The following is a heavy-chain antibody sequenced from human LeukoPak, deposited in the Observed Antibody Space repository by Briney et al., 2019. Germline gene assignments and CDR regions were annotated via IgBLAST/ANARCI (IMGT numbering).Heavy chain of an antibody. D-gene: IGHD3-10*01. CDR1: GDSISSYY. CDR2: IHTNGRT. V-gene: IGHV4-4*09. Sequence: SETLSLTCTVSGDSISSYYWSWIRQTPGKGLEWIGYIHTNGRTNYSPSLKSRVTMSVDSSKNQLSLMLSSVTAADTAVYFCTRRAPTSYGHYLDSWGQGTLVTVSS. J-gene: IGHJ4*02. CDR3: TRRAPTSYGHYLDS.